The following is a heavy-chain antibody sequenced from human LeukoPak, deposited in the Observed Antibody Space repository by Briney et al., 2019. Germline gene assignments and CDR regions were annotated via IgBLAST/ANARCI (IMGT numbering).Heavy chain of an antibody. J-gene: IGHJ5*02. V-gene: IGHV4-34*01. CDR1: GGSFSGYY. D-gene: IGHD4/OR15-4a*01. CDR3: ARQQDYGFHP. CDR2: INHSGST. Sequence: SETQSLTCAVYGGSFSGYYWSWIRQPPGKGLEWIGEINHSGSTNYNPSLKSRVTISVDTSKNQFSLKLSSVTAADTAVYDCARQQDYGFHPWGQGTLGTVSS.